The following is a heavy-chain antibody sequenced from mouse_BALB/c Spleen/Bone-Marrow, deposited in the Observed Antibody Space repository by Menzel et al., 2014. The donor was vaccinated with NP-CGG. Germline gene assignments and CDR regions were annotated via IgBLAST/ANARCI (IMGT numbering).Heavy chain of an antibody. CDR3: ARGDYETWFAY. V-gene: IGHV1-87*01. J-gene: IGHJ3*01. CDR2: IYPGDGDT. Sequence: VQLQHSGAELARPGASVKLSCKASGYTFTSXWXQWVXQRPXXGXXWIXAIYPGDGDTRYTQKFKGKATLTADKSSSTAYMQLSSLASEDSAVYYCARGDYETWFAYWGQGTLVTVSA. CDR1: GYTFTSXW. D-gene: IGHD2-4*01.